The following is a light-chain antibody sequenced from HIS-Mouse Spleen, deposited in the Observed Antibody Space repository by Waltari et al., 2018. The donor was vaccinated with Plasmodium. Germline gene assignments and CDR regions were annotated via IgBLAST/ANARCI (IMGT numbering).Light chain of an antibody. J-gene: IGLJ3*02. CDR2: EDS. CDR1: ALPKKS. V-gene: IGLV3-10*01. Sequence: SYELTQPPSVSVSPGQTARITCSGDALPKKSAYLYQQKAGHAPVLFIYEDSKRPSGIPERFSGSSSGTMATLTISGAQVEDEADYYCYSTDSSGNHRVFGGGTKLTVL. CDR3: YSTDSSGNHRV.